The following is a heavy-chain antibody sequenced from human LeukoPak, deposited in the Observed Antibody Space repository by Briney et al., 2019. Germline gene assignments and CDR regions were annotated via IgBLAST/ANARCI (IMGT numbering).Heavy chain of an antibody. V-gene: IGHV1-18*01. D-gene: IGHD3-3*01. CDR3: ARGSITISGLTDAFDM. J-gene: IGHJ3*02. Sequence: GASVKVSCKASGYTFTSYGINWVRQAPGQGLEWMGWISAYNGNTNYAQKLQGRVTMTTDTSTSTAYMELRSLRSDDTAVHYCARGSITISGLTDAFDMWGQGTMVTVSS. CDR1: GYTFTSYG. CDR2: ISAYNGNT.